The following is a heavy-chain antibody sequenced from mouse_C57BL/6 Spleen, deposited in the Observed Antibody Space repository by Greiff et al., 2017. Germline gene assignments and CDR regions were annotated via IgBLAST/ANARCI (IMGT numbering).Heavy chain of an antibody. J-gene: IGHJ4*01. D-gene: IGHD2-10*02. CDR2: IDPSDSYT. Sequence: QVQLQQPGAELVMPGASVKLSCKASGYTFTSYWMHWVKQRPGQGLEWIGEIDPSDSYTNYNQKFKGKSTLTVDKSSSTAYMQLSSLTSEDSAVYYCATSSSHAMDYWGQGTSVTVSS. CDR1: GYTFTSYW. V-gene: IGHV1-69*01. CDR3: ATSSSHAMDY.